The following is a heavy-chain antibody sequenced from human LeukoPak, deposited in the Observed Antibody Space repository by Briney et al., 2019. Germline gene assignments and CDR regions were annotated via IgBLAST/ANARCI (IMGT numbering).Heavy chain of an antibody. J-gene: IGHJ4*02. CDR2: ISYDGSNK. CDR1: GFTFSSYG. CDR3: AKSVSYYDILTPVV. D-gene: IGHD3-9*01. V-gene: IGHV3-30*18. Sequence: LSGGSLRLSCAASGFTFSSYGMHWVRQAPGKGLEWVAVISYDGSNKYYEDSVKGRFTISRDNSKNTLYLQMNSLRAEDTAVYYCAKSVSYYDILTPVVWGQGTLVTVSS.